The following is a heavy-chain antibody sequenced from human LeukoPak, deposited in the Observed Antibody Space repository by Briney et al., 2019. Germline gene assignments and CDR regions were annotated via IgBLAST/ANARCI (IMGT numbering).Heavy chain of an antibody. CDR1: GFTFRSHW. Sequence: GGSLRLSCAASGFTFRSHWMSWVRQAPGKGLEWVANIKEDGGEKNYVDPVKGRFTISRDNAKNALYLEMISLRAEDTAVYYCARLGYCSTTRCYYGMDVWGQGTTVTV. CDR3: ARLGYCSTTRCYYGMDV. V-gene: IGHV3-7*01. J-gene: IGHJ6*02. D-gene: IGHD2-2*01. CDR2: IKEDGGEK.